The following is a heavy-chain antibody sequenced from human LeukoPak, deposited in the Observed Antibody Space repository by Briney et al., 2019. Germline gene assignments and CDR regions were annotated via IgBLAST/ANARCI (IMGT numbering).Heavy chain of an antibody. Sequence: PGGSLRFSCAASGFAFYDYGMDWVGQAPGKGLKWVSLFSGDGLSAYYADSVKGRFTTSRDNSRTSLYLQMKSLRTEDTASYYCAKDMEDLAVVVAALDYWGQGALVTVSS. CDR2: FSGDGLSA. CDR3: AKDMEDLAVVVAALDY. CDR1: GFAFYDYG. D-gene: IGHD2-15*01. J-gene: IGHJ4*02. V-gene: IGHV3-43*02.